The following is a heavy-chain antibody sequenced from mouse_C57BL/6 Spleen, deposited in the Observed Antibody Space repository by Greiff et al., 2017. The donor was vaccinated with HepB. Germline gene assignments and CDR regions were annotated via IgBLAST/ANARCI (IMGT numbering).Heavy chain of an antibody. CDR3: ARSKGYAMDY. J-gene: IGHJ4*01. CDR2: IYPGDGDT. Sequence: QVQLQQSGPELVKPGASVKISCKASGYAFSSSWMNWVKQRPGKGLEWIGRIYPGDGDTNYNGKFKGKATLTADKSSSTAYMQLRSLTSEDSAVYFCARSKGYAMDYWGQGTSVTVSS. CDR1: GYAFSSSW. V-gene: IGHV1-82*01.